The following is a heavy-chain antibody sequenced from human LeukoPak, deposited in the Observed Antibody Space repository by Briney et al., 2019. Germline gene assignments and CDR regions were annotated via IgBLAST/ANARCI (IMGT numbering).Heavy chain of an antibody. CDR3: ARVPLRYFDWLLWGVDY. D-gene: IGHD3-9*01. CDR1: GYTFTSYG. CDR2: ISAYNGNT. Sequence: WASVKVSCKASGYTFTSYGISWVRQAPGQGLEWMGWISAYNGNTNYAQKLQGRVTMTTDTSTSTAYMELRSLRSDDTAVYYCARVPLRYFDWLLWGVDYWGQGTLVTVSS. J-gene: IGHJ4*02. V-gene: IGHV1-18*01.